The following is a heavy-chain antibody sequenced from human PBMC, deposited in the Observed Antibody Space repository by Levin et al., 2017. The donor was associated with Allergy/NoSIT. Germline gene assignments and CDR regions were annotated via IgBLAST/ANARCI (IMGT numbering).Heavy chain of an antibody. CDR2: IYYSGST. CDR3: AREGGGYYRDAFDI. Sequence: PSETLSLTCTVSGGSISSGDYYWSWIRQPPGKGLEWIGYIYYSGSTYYNPSLKSRVTISVDTSKNQFSLKLSSVTAADTAVYYCAREGGGYYRDAFDIWGQGTMVTVSS. V-gene: IGHV4-30-4*01. D-gene: IGHD3-22*01. J-gene: IGHJ3*02. CDR1: GGSISSGDYY.